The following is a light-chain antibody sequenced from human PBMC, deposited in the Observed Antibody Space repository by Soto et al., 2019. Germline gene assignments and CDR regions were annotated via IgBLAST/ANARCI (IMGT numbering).Light chain of an antibody. V-gene: IGLV2-23*01. CDR2: EGS. CDR1: SSDIGSYNL. Sequence: QSALTQPASVSGSPGQSITISCTGTSSDIGSYNLVSWNQQHPGKAPKFMIYEGSKRPSGVSNRFSGSKSGNTASLTISGLQAEDEADYYCCSYAGSSSWVFGGGTKLTVL. J-gene: IGLJ3*02. CDR3: CSYAGSSSWV.